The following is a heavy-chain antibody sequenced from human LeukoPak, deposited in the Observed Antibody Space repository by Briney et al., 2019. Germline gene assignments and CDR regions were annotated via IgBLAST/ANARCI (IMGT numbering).Heavy chain of an antibody. CDR1: GYTFTSYY. V-gene: IGHV1-46*01. Sequence: ASVKVSCKASGYTFTSYYMHWVRQAPGQGLEWMGIINPSGSITSYAQKFQGRVTMTRDTSTGTVYMELSSLRSEDTAVYYCARGPLEWFSTSDYYYGMDVWGQGTTVTVSS. J-gene: IGHJ6*02. CDR2: INPSGSIT. CDR3: ARGPLEWFSTSDYYYGMDV. D-gene: IGHD3-3*01.